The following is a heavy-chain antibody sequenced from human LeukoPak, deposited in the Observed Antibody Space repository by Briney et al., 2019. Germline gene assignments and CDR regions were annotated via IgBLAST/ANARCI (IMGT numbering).Heavy chain of an antibody. CDR3: ARRQGCSSTSCPPDY. Sequence: GESLKISCRGSGYSFTTYWSGWVRQMHAKGLKWMGIIYPGDSDTRYTPSFQGQVTLSADKSINTAYLQWSSLKASDTAMYYCARRQGCSSTSCPPDYWGQGTLVTVSP. J-gene: IGHJ4*02. CDR1: GYSFTTYW. V-gene: IGHV5-51*01. D-gene: IGHD2-2*01. CDR2: IYPGDSDT.